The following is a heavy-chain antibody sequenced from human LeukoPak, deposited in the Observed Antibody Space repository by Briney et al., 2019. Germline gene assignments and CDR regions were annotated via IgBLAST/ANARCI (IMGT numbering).Heavy chain of an antibody. D-gene: IGHD7-27*01. V-gene: IGHV3-30-3*01. CDR2: ISYDGSNK. CDR3: ARDTYHTNWGWGYYFDY. CDR1: GFTFSSYA. J-gene: IGHJ4*02. Sequence: GGSLRLSCAASGFTFSSYAMHWVRQAPGKGLEWVAVISYDGSNKYYADSVKGRFTISRDNSKNTLYLQMNSLRAEDTAVYYCARDTYHTNWGWGYYFDYWGQGTLVTVSS.